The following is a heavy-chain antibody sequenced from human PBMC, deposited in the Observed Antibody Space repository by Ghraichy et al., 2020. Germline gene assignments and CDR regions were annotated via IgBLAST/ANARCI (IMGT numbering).Heavy chain of an antibody. CDR1: GGSFSGYY. CDR3: ASYSSGWYSTYYYYYGMDV. D-gene: IGHD6-19*01. V-gene: IGHV4-34*01. Sequence: SETLSLTCAVYGGSFSGYYWSWIRQPPGKGLEWIGEINHSGSTNYNPSLKSRVTISVDTSKNQFSLKLSSVTAADTAVYYCASYSSGWYSTYYYYYGMDVWGQGTTVTVSS. CDR2: INHSGST. J-gene: IGHJ6*02.